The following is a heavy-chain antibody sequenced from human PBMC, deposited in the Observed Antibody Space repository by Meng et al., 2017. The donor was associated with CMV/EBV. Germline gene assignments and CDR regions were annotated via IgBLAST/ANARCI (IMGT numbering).Heavy chain of an antibody. V-gene: IGHV3-30*04. D-gene: IGHD3-22*01. CDR1: GFTFNTYA. J-gene: IGHJ6*02. CDR2: ISYDGCNK. Sequence: GESLKTSFAASGFTFNTYAMHWVRQAPGKGLEWVAVISYDGCNKYTADSVQCRLTISRDNSKNNLYLQMNSLTVEDTAVYYCVRDQGGESMIAVLIERFGMDVWGQGTTVTVSS. CDR3: VRDQGGESMIAVLIERFGMDV.